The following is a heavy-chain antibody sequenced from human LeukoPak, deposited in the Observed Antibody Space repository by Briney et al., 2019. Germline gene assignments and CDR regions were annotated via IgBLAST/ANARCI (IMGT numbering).Heavy chain of an antibody. CDR1: GFTFSSFA. Sequence: GGSLRLSCAASGFTFSSFATTWVRHAPGKGREWVSGITGRGDSTYYADCVKSRFTLSRDNSKNRLSLQVHSLRAEDRAIYFCERAANYDSSLDAFDIWGRGTMVRVSS. CDR3: ERAANYDSSLDAFDI. CDR2: ITGRGDST. J-gene: IGHJ3*02. D-gene: IGHD3-22*01. V-gene: IGHV3-23*01.